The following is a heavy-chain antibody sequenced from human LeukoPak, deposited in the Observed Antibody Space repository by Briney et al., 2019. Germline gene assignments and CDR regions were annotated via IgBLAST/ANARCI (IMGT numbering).Heavy chain of an antibody. J-gene: IGHJ6*03. CDR1: GGSISSYY. Sequence: SETLSLTCTVSGGSISSYYWSWIRQPPGKGLEWIGYIYYSGSTNYNPSLKSRVTISVDTSKNQFSLKLSSVTAADTAMYYCARALSDYEGATYYYYMDVWGKGTTVTVSS. D-gene: IGHD5-12*01. V-gene: IGHV4-59*01. CDR2: IYYSGST. CDR3: ARALSDYEGATYYYYMDV.